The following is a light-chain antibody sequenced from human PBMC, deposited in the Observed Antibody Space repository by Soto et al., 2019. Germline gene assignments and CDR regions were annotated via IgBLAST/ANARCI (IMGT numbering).Light chain of an antibody. Sequence: IVLTQSPGTLSFSPGERATLSFRASQTGINSYLAWYQQKSGQAPRLLIYGVSTRATGTPERFSGSGSGTELTLTIRRMEPEDFEVYFCQHYVYPQWTFGPGTKVDIK. V-gene: IGKV3-20*01. J-gene: IGKJ1*01. CDR3: QHYVYPQWT. CDR1: QTGINSY. CDR2: GVS.